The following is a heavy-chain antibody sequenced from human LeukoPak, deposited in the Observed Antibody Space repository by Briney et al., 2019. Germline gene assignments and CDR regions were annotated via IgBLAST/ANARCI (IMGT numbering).Heavy chain of an antibody. V-gene: IGHV3-48*03. CDR2: ISSSGSTI. Sequence: PGGSLRLSCAASGFTFSSYEMNWVRQAPRKGLEWVSYISSSGSTIYYADSVKGRFTISRDNAKNSLYLQMNSLRAEDTAVYYCAREGGSQTEGLDYWGQGTLVTVSS. D-gene: IGHD1-26*01. J-gene: IGHJ4*02. CDR1: GFTFSSYE. CDR3: AREGGSQTEGLDY.